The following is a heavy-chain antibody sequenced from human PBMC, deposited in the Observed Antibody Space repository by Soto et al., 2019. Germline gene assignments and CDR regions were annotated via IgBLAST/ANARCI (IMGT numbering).Heavy chain of an antibody. CDR1: GFTFSTYG. V-gene: IGHV3-30*18. Sequence: QVQLVESGGGVVQPGRSLRLSCAASGFTFSTYGIHRVRRAPGKGLEWVAVISNDGSEKYYAGSVKGRFTISRDNSKNTLYLQMNSLRAEDTAVYYCAKGAVTTSLYYFDYWGQGTLVTVSS. J-gene: IGHJ4*02. CDR2: ISNDGSEK. D-gene: IGHD4-17*01. CDR3: AKGAVTTSLYYFDY.